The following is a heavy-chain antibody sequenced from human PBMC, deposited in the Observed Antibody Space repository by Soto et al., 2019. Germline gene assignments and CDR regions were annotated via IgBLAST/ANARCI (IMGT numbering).Heavy chain of an antibody. CDR1: GFTFPSYG. V-gene: IGHV3-33*01. Sequence: QVQLVESGGGVVQPGRSLRLSCAASGFTFPSYGIHWVRQAPGKGLEWVAFIWFDGSNKLYADSVNGRFTISRDNSKNTVYLRMNSLRAEDTAVYYCARDRGYCSGGSCYPDFWGQGTLVTVSS. J-gene: IGHJ4*02. D-gene: IGHD2-15*01. CDR3: ARDRGYCSGGSCYPDF. CDR2: IWFDGSNK.